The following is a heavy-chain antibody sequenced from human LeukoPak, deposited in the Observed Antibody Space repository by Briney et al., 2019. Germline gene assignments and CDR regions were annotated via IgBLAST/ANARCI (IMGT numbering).Heavy chain of an antibody. J-gene: IGHJ5*02. Sequence: SETLSLTCTVSGGSIGIYYWNWIRQPAGKGLEWIGRIFASGIANYNPSLKSRVTMSVDTSKNQFSLKLSSVTAADTAVYYCARDGCSGSSCIGNWFDPWGQGTLVTVSS. V-gene: IGHV4-4*07. D-gene: IGHD2-15*01. CDR1: GGSIGIYY. CDR3: ARDGCSGSSCIGNWFDP. CDR2: IFASGIA.